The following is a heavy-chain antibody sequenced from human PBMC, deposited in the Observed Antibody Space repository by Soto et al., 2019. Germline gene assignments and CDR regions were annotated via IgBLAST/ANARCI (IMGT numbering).Heavy chain of an antibody. D-gene: IGHD3-3*01. Sequence: SETLSLTCTVSGGSVSSLSYCWSWLRQPPGQGLEGIGYIDDSGSTSYNPSLKSRVTISVDTSKNHFSLNLRSVTAADTAVYYCAGEGRHITVFGVVIRDYNWFDPWGQGTLVTVSS. V-gene: IGHV4-61*01. CDR1: GGSVSSLSYC. J-gene: IGHJ5*02. CDR3: AGEGRHITVFGVVIRDYNWFDP. CDR2: IDDSGST.